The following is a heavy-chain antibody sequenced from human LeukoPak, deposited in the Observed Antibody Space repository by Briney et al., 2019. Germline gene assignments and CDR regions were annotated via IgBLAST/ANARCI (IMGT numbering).Heavy chain of an antibody. CDR1: GFSFSDAW. D-gene: IGHD3-10*01. V-gene: IGHV3-15*04. CDR2: IESKTDGGTT. Sequence: GGSPRLSCAASGFSFSDAWMSWVRQIPGKGLEWVGRIESKTDGGTTDYAAPVKGRFTISRDDSTNTLHLQMNSLKSEDTAVYCTTYGSGRKFDYWGQGILVTVSS. J-gene: IGHJ4*02. CDR3: TTYGSGRKFDY.